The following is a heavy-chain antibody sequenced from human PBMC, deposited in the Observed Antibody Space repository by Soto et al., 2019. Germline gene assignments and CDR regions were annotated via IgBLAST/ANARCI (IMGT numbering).Heavy chain of an antibody. CDR2: IYHSGST. V-gene: IGHV4-30-2*01. CDR3: ARDRGYSSSWYYFDY. D-gene: IGHD6-13*01. CDR1: GGSISSGGYS. Sequence: QLQLQESGSGLVKPSQTLSLTCAVSGGSISSGGYSWSWIRQPPGKGLEWIGYIYHSGSTYYNPSLTSRVTISVDRSKNQFSLKLSSVTAADTAVYYCARDRGYSSSWYYFDYWGQGTLVTVSS. J-gene: IGHJ4*02.